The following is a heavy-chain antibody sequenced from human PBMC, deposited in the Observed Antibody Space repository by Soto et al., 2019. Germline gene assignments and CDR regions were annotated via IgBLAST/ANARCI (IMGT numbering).Heavy chain of an antibody. D-gene: IGHD3-10*01. CDR3: ARDHGTMVRGDFQH. CDR2: ISAYNGNT. CDR1: GYTFTSYG. J-gene: IGHJ1*01. V-gene: IGHV1-18*01. Sequence: ASVKVSCKASGYTFTSYGISWVRQAPGQGLEWMGWISAYNGNTNYAQKLQGRVTMTTDTSTSTAYMELRSLRSDDTAVYYCARDHGTMVRGDFQHWGQGTLVTSPQ.